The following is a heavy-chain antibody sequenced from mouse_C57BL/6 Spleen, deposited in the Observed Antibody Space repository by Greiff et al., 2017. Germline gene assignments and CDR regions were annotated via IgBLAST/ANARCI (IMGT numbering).Heavy chain of an antibody. CDR1: GFTFSDYG. CDR3: ARVLERKNYFDY. V-gene: IGHV5-17*01. Sequence: DVMLVESGGGLVKPGASLKLSCAASGFTFSDYGMHWVRQAPAKGLEWVAYISSGSSTIYYADTVKGRFTISRDNAKNTLFLQMTSLRSEDTAMYNCARVLERKNYFDYWGQGTTLTVSS. J-gene: IGHJ2*01. CDR2: ISSGSSTI.